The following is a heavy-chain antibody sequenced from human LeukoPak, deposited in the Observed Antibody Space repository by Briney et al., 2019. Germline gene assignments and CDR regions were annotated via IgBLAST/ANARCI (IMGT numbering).Heavy chain of an antibody. Sequence: SETLSLTCAVYGGSFSGYYWSWIRQPPGKGLEWIGEINHSGSTNYNPSLKSRVTISVDTSKNQFSLKLSSVTAADTAVYYCARGGQWLVRFDYWGQGTLVTVSS. CDR3: ARGGQWLVRFDY. V-gene: IGHV4-34*01. CDR2: INHSGST. D-gene: IGHD6-19*01. CDR1: GGSFSGYY. J-gene: IGHJ4*02.